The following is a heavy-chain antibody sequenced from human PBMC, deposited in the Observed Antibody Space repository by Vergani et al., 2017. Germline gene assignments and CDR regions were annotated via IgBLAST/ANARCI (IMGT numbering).Heavy chain of an antibody. CDR1: GGSISSGDYY. V-gene: IGHV4-30-4*01. CDR2: IYYSGST. CDR3: ARVSGYYYYYMDV. J-gene: IGHJ6*03. Sequence: QVQLQESGPVLVKPSQTLSLTCTVSGGSISSGDYYWSWIRQPPGKGLEWIGYIYYSGSTYYNPSRKRRVTISVDPSKNQFSLKLSSVTAADTAVYYCARVSGYYYYYMDVWGKGTTVTVSS.